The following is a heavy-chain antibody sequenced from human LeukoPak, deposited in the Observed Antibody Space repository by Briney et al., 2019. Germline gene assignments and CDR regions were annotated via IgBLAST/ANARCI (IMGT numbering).Heavy chain of an antibody. D-gene: IGHD3-10*01. CDR1: GFTFDSYA. CDR3: AKDAYYGSGTFYRHDAFDI. J-gene: IGHJ3*02. CDR2: ISANGGTT. Sequence: PGGSRRLSCAASGFTFDSYAMSWVRQAPGKGLEWISVISANGGTTYYADSVKGRFTISRDNSKNTLYLQMNSLRAEDTALYYCAKDAYYGSGTFYRHDAFDIWGQGTMVTASS. V-gene: IGHV3-23*01.